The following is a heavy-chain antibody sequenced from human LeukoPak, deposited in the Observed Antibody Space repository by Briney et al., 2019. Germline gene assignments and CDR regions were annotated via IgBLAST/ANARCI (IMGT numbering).Heavy chain of an antibody. CDR3: ARGRYGDYH. Sequence: TLSLTCAISGDSVSSNSVTWNWIRQSPSRGLEWLGRTYYRSTWYNDYAVSVRGRITVNPDTSKNQFSLHLNSVTPEDTAVYYCARGRYGDYHWGQGILVTVSS. V-gene: IGHV6-1*01. CDR2: TYYRSTWYN. J-gene: IGHJ4*02. D-gene: IGHD4-17*01. CDR1: GDSVSSNSVT.